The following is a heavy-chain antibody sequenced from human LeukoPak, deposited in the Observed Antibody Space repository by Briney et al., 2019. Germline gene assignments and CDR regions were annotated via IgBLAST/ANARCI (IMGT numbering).Heavy chain of an antibody. D-gene: IGHD6-19*01. CDR3: ARERQWLVDP. V-gene: IGHV3-48*03. CDR1: GVTFSSYE. Sequence: GGSLRLSCAASGVTFSSYEMNWVRQAPGKGLEWVSYISSGGGTTFYADSVKGRFTISRDNAKNSLYLQMNSLRADDAAVYYCARERQWLVDPWGQGTLVTVSS. CDR2: ISSGGGTT. J-gene: IGHJ5*02.